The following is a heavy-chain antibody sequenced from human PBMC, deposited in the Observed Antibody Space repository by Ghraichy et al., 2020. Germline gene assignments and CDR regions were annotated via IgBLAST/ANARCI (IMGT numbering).Heavy chain of an antibody. Sequence: SETLSLTCAVYGGSFSGYYWSWIRQPPGKGLEWIGEINHSGSTNYNPSLKSRVTISVDTSKNQFSLKLSSVTAADTAVYYCARGLSKVKGDPRGRSFGRYWGQGTLVTVSS. V-gene: IGHV4-34*01. CDR1: GGSFSGYY. CDR2: INHSGST. D-gene: IGHD6-19*01. J-gene: IGHJ4*02. CDR3: ARGLSKVKGDPRGRSFGRY.